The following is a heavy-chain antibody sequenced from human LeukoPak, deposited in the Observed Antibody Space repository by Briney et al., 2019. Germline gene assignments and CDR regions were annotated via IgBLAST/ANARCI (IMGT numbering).Heavy chain of an antibody. CDR2: INHSGST. Sequence: SETLSLTCAVYGGSFSGYSWSWIRQPPGKGLEWIGEINHSGSTNYNPSLKSRVTISVDTSKNQFSLKLSSVTAADTAVHYCARGPLSSFDYWGQGTLVTVSS. CDR3: ARGPLSSFDY. V-gene: IGHV4-34*01. J-gene: IGHJ4*02. CDR1: GGSFSGYS. D-gene: IGHD2-2*01.